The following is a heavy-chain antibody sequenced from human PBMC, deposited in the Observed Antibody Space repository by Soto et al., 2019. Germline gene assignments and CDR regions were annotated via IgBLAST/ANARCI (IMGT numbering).Heavy chain of an antibody. Sequence: GGSLRLSCAASGFTFSSYSMNWVRQAPGKGLEWVSSISSSSSYIYYADSVKGRFTISRDNAKNSLYLQMSSLRAEDTAVYYCARAAQQLVSLFDYWGQGTLVTVSS. D-gene: IGHD6-6*01. V-gene: IGHV3-21*01. J-gene: IGHJ4*02. CDR1: GFTFSSYS. CDR3: ARAAQQLVSLFDY. CDR2: ISSSSSYI.